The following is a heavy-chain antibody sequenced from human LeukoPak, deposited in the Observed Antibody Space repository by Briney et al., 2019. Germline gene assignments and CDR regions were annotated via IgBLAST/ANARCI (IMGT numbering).Heavy chain of an antibody. Sequence: SVKVSCKASGGTFSSYAISWVRQAPGQGLEWMGGIIPIFGTANYAQKFQGRVTMTRDMSTSTVYMELSSLRSEDTAVYYCARGAYGGTNWFDPWGQGTLVTVSS. CDR1: GGTFSSYA. V-gene: IGHV1-69*05. CDR2: IIPIFGTA. CDR3: ARGAYGGTNWFDP. J-gene: IGHJ5*02. D-gene: IGHD4-23*01.